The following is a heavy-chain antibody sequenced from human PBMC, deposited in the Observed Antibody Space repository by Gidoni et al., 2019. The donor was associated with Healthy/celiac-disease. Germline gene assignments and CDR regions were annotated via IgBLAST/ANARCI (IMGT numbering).Heavy chain of an antibody. CDR1: GFTFSSYA. V-gene: IGHV3-30*04. CDR2: ISYDGSNK. CDR3: ARASASYGGNSYYYGMDV. Sequence: QVQLVESGGGVVQPGRSLRLSCAASGFTFSSYARHWVRQAQGKGLEWVEVISYDGSNKDYADSVKGRFTISRDNSKNTLYLQMNSLRAEDTAVYYCARASASYGGNSYYYGMDVWGQGTTVTVSS. D-gene: IGHD4-17*01. J-gene: IGHJ6*02.